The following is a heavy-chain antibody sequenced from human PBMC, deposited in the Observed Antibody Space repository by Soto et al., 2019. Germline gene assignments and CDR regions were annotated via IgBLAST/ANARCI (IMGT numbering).Heavy chain of an antibody. CDR2: ISSSSSYI. D-gene: IGHD6-19*01. Sequence: GGSLRLSCAASGFTFSSYSMNWVRQAPGKGLEWVSSISSSSSYIYYADSVKGRFTISRDNAKNSLYLQMNSLRAEDTAVYYGARRIAVAGNLDYWGQGTLVTVSS. CDR1: GFTFSSYS. CDR3: ARRIAVAGNLDY. J-gene: IGHJ4*02. V-gene: IGHV3-21*01.